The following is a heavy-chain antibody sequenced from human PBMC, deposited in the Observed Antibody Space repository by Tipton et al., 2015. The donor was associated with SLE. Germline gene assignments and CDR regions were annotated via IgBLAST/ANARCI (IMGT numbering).Heavy chain of an antibody. CDR1: GVSISSSKW. J-gene: IGHJ4*02. CDR2: IYHSGST. Sequence: TLSLTCTVSGVSISSSKWWGWVRQSPGKGLEWIAEIYHSGSTNYNPSLKSRLNISVAKSKNQFSLKLTSVTAADTAVYFCARRFFDGSGSIWGQGTLVTVSS. CDR3: ARRFFDGSGSI. V-gene: IGHV4-4*01. D-gene: IGHD3-22*01.